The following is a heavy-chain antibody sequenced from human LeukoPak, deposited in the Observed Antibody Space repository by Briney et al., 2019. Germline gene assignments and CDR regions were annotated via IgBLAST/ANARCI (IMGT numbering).Heavy chain of an antibody. J-gene: IGHJ4*02. V-gene: IGHV3-48*03. D-gene: IGHD6-13*01. CDR1: GLIFSSYE. CDR3: ARDPGISEAGTVGHFDY. CDR2: ISSSGNSI. Sequence: QPGGSLRLSCAASGLIFSSYEMNWVRQAPGKGLEWVSYISSSGNSIYYADSVKGRFTISRDTAKNSLYLQMNSLRAEDTAVYYCARDPGISEAGTVGHFDYWGQGTLVTVSS.